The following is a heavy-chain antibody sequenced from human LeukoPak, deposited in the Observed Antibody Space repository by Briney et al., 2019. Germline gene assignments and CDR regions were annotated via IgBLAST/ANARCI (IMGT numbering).Heavy chain of an antibody. CDR3: ASLCDFWSGYLPCDY. V-gene: IGHV4-39*01. D-gene: IGHD3-3*01. J-gene: IGHJ4*02. Sequence: SETLSLTCTVSGGSISSSSYYWGWIRQPPGKGLEWIGSIYYSGSTYYNPSLKSRVTISVDTSKNQFPLKLSSVTAADTAVYYCASLCDFWSGYLPCDYWGQGTLVTVSS. CDR2: IYYSGST. CDR1: GGSISSSSYY.